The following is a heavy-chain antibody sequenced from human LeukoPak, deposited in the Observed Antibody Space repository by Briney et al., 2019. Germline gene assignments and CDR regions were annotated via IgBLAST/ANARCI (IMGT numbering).Heavy chain of an antibody. V-gene: IGHV1-69*05. CDR1: GGTFSSYA. J-gene: IGHJ4*02. Sequence: ASVKVSCKASGGTFSSYAISWVRQAPGQGLEWMGGIIPIFGTANYAQKFQGRVTITTDESTSTAYMELSSLRSEDTAVYYCARGGRGADRGYSGWGQGTLVTVSS. CDR3: ARGGRGADRGYSG. D-gene: IGHD1-26*01. CDR2: IIPIFGTA.